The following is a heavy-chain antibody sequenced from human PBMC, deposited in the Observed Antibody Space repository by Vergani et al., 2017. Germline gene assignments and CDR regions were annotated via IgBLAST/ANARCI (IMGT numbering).Heavy chain of an antibody. CDR3: ATETGTTGGFDY. CDR1: GFTFSSYS. J-gene: IGHJ4*02. V-gene: IGHV3-21*01. CDR2: ISSSSSYI. Sequence: EVQLVESGGGLVKPGGSLRLSCAASGFTFSSYSMNWVRQAPGKGLEWVSSISSSSSYIYYADSVKGRFTISRDNAKNSLYLQMNSLRAEDTAVYYCATETGTTGGFDYGGQGTLVTVSS. D-gene: IGHD1-7*01.